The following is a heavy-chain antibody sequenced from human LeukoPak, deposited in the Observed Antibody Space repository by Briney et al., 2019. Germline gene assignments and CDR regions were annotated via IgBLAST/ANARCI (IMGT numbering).Heavy chain of an antibody. Sequence: PGGSLRLSCAASGFTFSTFSMNWARQAPGKGLEWVSCISGSSSTIYYADSAKGRFTISRDNAENSLYLQMNSLRAEDTAVYYCARDRGGSYYDFWGQGTLVTVSS. CDR2: ISGSSSTI. D-gene: IGHD1-26*01. CDR1: GFTFSTFS. J-gene: IGHJ4*02. CDR3: ARDRGGSYYDF. V-gene: IGHV3-48*01.